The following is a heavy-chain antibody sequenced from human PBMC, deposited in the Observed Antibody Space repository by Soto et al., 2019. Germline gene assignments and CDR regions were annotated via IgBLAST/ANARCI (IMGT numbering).Heavy chain of an antibody. D-gene: IGHD2-2*01. CDR2: ISFDGSHK. J-gene: IGHJ4*02. Sequence: HPGGSLRLSCAGSGFTFSNYGLHWVRQAPGKGLDWVSFISFDGSHKYYADSVKGRFTISRDNAKNSLYLQMNSLRAEDTAVYYCRSGNTRYCSSTNCYGVDYWGQGTLVTVSS. CDR1: GFTFSNYG. CDR3: RSGNTRYCSSTNCYGVDY. V-gene: IGHV3-30*03.